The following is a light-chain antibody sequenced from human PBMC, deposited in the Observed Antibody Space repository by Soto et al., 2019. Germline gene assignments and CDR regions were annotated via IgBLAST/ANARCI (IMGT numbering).Light chain of an antibody. V-gene: IGKV3-11*01. CDR2: DAS. Sequence: EIVLTQSPATLSLSPGDRATLSCRASQSVSSYLAWYQHRPGRAPRLLIYDASNWASGIPARFSGSGSGTDFTLTISSLRPEDFAAYYCQQYDSLSLTFGLGTRLEIK. J-gene: IGKJ5*01. CDR3: QQYDSLSLT. CDR1: QSVSSY.